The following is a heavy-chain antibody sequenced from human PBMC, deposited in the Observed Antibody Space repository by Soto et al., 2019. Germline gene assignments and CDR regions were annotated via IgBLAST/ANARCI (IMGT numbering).Heavy chain of an antibody. CDR2: ISGSGGST. CDR1: GFTFSSYA. J-gene: IGHJ4*02. D-gene: IGHD3-10*01. V-gene: IGHV3-23*01. CDR3: AKDYYAWGNYYNPDY. Sequence: GGSLTLSCAASGFTFSSYAMSWDRQAPGKGLEWVSAISGSGGSTYYADSVKGRFSISRDNSKNTLYLQMNSLRAEDTAVYHCAKDYYAWGNYYNPDYWGRGSLVTVSS.